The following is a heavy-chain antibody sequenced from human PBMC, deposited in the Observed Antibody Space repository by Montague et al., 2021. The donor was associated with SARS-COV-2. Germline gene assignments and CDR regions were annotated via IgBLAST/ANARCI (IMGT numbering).Heavy chain of an antibody. V-gene: IGHV3-48*03. J-gene: IGHJ6*02. CDR1: GFTFSSYE. D-gene: IGHD3/OR15-3a*01. Sequence: SLRLSCAASGFTFSSYEMNWVRQAPGKGLEWVSYISRSGSTIYYADSVKGRFTISRDNAKNSLYLQMNSLRVEDTAVYYCARGASDWLLWGYGVDVWGQGTTVTVSS. CDR3: ARGASDWLLWGYGVDV. CDR2: ISRSGSTI.